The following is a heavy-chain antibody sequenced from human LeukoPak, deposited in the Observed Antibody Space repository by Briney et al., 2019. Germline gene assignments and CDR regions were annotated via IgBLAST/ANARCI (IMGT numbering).Heavy chain of an antibody. CDR3: ARRGTYDRFDY. CDR2: IYQSGDT. Sequence: PSETLSLTCAVSGGSITSSESSWSWIRQPPGKDLEWIGYIYQSGDTYYNPSLQSRVTISVDRSKSQFSLKLNSVTAADTAVYYCARRGTYDRFDYWGQGILVTVSS. CDR1: GGSITSSESS. J-gene: IGHJ4*02. V-gene: IGHV4-30-2*01. D-gene: IGHD2-15*01.